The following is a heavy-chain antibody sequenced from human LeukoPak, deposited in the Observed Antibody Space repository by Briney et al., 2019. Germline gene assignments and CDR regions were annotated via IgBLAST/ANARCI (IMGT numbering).Heavy chain of an antibody. CDR3: ARAAVAGHTDFQH. CDR1: GGTFSSYA. J-gene: IGHJ1*01. Sequence: ASVKVSCKASGGTFSSYAISWVRQAPGQGLEWMGGIIPIFGTANYAQKFQGRVTITADESTSTAYMELSSLRSEDTAVYYCARAAVAGHTDFQHWGQGTLVTVSS. V-gene: IGHV1-69*13. D-gene: IGHD6-19*01. CDR2: IIPIFGTA.